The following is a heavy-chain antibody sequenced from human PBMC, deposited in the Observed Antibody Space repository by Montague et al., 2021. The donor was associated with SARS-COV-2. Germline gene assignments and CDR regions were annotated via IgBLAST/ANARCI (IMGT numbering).Heavy chain of an antibody. Sequence: TLSLTCTVSASSISTSVYYWTRFRQHPWKGLAWIGYIYYSWCPYPNPSLKSRVTISVDTSKNQFSLKLCSVTVGDTAVYYCARDLYSGYGLDAFDIWGKGTLVTVSS. D-gene: IGHD5-12*01. CDR2: IYYSWCP. CDR3: ARDLYSGYGLDAFDI. V-gene: IGHV4-31*03. CDR1: ASSISTSVYY. J-gene: IGHJ3*02.